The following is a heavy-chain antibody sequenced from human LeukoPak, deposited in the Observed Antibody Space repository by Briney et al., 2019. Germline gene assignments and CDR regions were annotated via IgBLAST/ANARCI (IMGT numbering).Heavy chain of an antibody. V-gene: IGHV4-38-2*02. J-gene: IGHJ4*02. CDR1: GYSISSGYY. D-gene: IGHD3-10*01. CDR2: IYHSGRT. Sequence: SETLSLTCTVSGYSISSGYYWGWIRQPPGKGLEWIGSIYHSGRTFYNPSLKSRVTISVDTSKNQFSLKLSSVTAADTAVYFCARGFRGPNFDHWGQGTLVTVSS. CDR3: ARGFRGPNFDH.